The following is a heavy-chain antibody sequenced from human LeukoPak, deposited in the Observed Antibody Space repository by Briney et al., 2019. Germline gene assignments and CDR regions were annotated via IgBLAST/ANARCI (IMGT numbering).Heavy chain of an antibody. CDR3: ARDVRHRYCSSTSCYRGWFDP. V-gene: IGHV1-69*13. CDR2: IIPAFGTA. CDR1: GGTFGRYA. D-gene: IGHD2-2*01. Sequence: ASVKVSCKLSGGTFGRYAVSWVRQAPGQGLEWMGAIIPAFGTANYAQKVQERVTIPADESTSTAYMELSSLRSEDTAVYYCARDVRHRYCSSTSCYRGWFDPWGRGTLVTVSS. J-gene: IGHJ5*02.